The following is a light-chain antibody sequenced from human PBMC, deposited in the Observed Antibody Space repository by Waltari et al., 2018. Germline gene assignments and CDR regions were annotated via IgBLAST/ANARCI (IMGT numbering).Light chain of an antibody. J-gene: IGKJ1*01. CDR1: QSVTNR. CDR3: QQYINWPPT. CDR2: TAS. Sequence: DIVMTQSPATLSVSPGESATLSCRASQSVTNRLAWYQQKPGQAPRLLMYTASIRATCFPARFSGSGSGTEFTLTISSLQSEDFAVYYCQQYINWPPTFGQGTKVEI. V-gene: IGKV3-15*01.